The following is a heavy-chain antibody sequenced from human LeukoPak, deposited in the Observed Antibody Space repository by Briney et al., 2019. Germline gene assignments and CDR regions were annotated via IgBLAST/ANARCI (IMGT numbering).Heavy chain of an antibody. Sequence: GGSLRLSCAVSGFTFSSYGMHWVRQAPGKGLEWVAVISYDGSNKYYADSVKGRFTISRDNSKNTLYLQMNSLRAEDTAVYYCARDGHRGYSFPTRMDVWGKGTTVTVSS. J-gene: IGHJ6*04. V-gene: IGHV3-30*03. CDR3: ARDGHRGYSFPTRMDV. CDR2: ISYDGSNK. D-gene: IGHD5-18*01. CDR1: GFTFSSYG.